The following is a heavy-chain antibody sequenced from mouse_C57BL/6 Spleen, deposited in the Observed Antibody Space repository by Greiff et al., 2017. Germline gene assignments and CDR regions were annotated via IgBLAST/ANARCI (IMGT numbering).Heavy chain of an antibody. D-gene: IGHD1-1*01. Sequence: EVKVEESGGGLVQPGGSMKLSCVASGFTFSNYWMNWVRQSPEKGLEWGAQIRLKSDNYATHYAESVKGRFTISRDDSKSSVYLQMNNLRAEDTGIYYCTEGVVADYWGQGTTLTVSS. V-gene: IGHV6-3*01. CDR3: TEGVVADY. CDR2: IRLKSDNYAT. J-gene: IGHJ2*01. CDR1: GFTFSNYW.